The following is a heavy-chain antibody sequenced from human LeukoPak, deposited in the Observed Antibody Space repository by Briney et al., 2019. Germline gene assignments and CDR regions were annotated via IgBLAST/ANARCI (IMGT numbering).Heavy chain of an antibody. D-gene: IGHD7-27*01. CDR3: AKDQGNWGPIDC. J-gene: IGHJ4*02. V-gene: IGHV3-23*01. Sequence: GGSLRLSCAASGFSFSSHGMSWVRQAPGKGLEWVSGIIGGAGSTYYADSVKGRFTISGDNSKNTLFLQMNSLRAEDTAVYYCAKDQGNWGPIDCWGQGTLVTVSS. CDR2: IIGGAGST. CDR1: GFSFSSHG.